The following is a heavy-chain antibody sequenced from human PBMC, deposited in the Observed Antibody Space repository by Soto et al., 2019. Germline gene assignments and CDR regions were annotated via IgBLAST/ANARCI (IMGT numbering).Heavy chain of an antibody. V-gene: IGHV5-51*01. CDR1: GYSFTSYW. Sequence: PGESLKISCKGSGYSFTSYWIGWVRQMPGKGLEWMGIIYPGDSDTRYSPSFQGQVTISADKSISTAYLQWSSLKAPDTAMYYCARCHYYDSSVPGMDVWGQGTTVTVSS. J-gene: IGHJ6*02. D-gene: IGHD3-22*01. CDR3: ARCHYYDSSVPGMDV. CDR2: IYPGDSDT.